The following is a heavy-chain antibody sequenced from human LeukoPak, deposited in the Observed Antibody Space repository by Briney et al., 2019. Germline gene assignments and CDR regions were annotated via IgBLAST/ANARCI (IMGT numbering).Heavy chain of an antibody. CDR1: GFTFSSYA. Sequence: GGSLRLSCAASGFTFSSYAMSWVRQAPGKGLEWVSAISGSGGSTYYADSVKGRFTISRDNSKNTLYLQMNSLRAEDTAVYYCAKASHYDFWSGYHYYYYGMDVWGQGTTVTVSS. V-gene: IGHV3-23*01. J-gene: IGHJ6*02. CDR3: AKASHYDFWSGYHYYYYGMDV. CDR2: ISGSGGST. D-gene: IGHD3-3*01.